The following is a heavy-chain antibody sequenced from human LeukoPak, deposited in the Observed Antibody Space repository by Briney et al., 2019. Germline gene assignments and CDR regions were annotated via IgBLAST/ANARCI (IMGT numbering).Heavy chain of an antibody. V-gene: IGHV4-34*01. Sequence: SETLSLTCAVYGGSFSGYCWSWIRQPPGKGLGWIGEINHSGSTNCNPSLKSRVTISVDTSKNQFSLKLSSVTAADTAVYHCARGYSSSWAGYNWFDPWGQGTLVTVSS. CDR1: GGSFSGYC. D-gene: IGHD6-13*01. CDR3: ARGYSSSWAGYNWFDP. CDR2: INHSGST. J-gene: IGHJ5*02.